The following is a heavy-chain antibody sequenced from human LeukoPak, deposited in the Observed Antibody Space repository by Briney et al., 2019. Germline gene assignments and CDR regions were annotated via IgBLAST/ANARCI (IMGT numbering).Heavy chain of an antibody. J-gene: IGHJ4*02. CDR1: GFTFSSYG. CDR2: ITSSSSYI. V-gene: IGHV3-21*01. D-gene: IGHD6-6*01. CDR3: ARSYSSSRGTFDY. Sequence: GGSLRLSCAASGFTFSSYGMHWVRQAPGKGLEWVSSITSSSSYIYYADSVKGRFTISRDNAKNSLYLQMNGLRAEDTAVYYCARSYSSSRGTFDYWGQGTLVTVSS.